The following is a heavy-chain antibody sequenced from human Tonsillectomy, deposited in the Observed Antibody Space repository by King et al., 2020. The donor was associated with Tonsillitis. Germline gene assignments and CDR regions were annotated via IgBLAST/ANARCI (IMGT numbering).Heavy chain of an antibody. V-gene: IGHV4-39*07. CDR3: ARHRTTVATSDY. CDR1: GGSISNSDYF. J-gene: IGHJ4*02. CDR2: LYYSGST. Sequence: QLQESGPGLVKPSETLSLTCTISGGSISNSDYFWGWIRQPPGKGLEWIGSLYYSGSTYYNPSLESRLTISADTSTNQFSLKLNSVTAADTAVYYCARHRTTVATSDYWGQGTLVTVSS. D-gene: IGHD4-17*01.